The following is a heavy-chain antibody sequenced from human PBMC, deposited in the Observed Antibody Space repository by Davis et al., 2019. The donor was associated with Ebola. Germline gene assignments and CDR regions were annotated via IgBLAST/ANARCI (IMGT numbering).Heavy chain of an antibody. D-gene: IGHD3-22*01. V-gene: IGHV4-4*02. CDR2: IYQSGTS. Sequence: SETLSLTCAVTGGSISSSNWWSWVRPSPGKGLEWIGEIYQSGTSNYNPSLKSRVTISIDKFKNQFSLKLSSVTAADTAVYYCARDYYDSSGYLWYFDLWGRGTLVTVSS. CDR1: GGSISSSNW. CDR3: ARDYYDSSGYLWYFDL. J-gene: IGHJ2*01.